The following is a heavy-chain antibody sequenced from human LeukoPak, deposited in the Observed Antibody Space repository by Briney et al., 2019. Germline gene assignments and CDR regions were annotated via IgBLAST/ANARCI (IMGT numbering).Heavy chain of an antibody. CDR1: GFTVSSNY. V-gene: IGHV3-53*01. CDR3: AGGSLRVRFDY. Sequence: GGSLRLSCAASGFTVSSNYMSWVRQAPGKWLEWVSVVYSGGSTYYADSVKGRFTISRDTSKNTLYLQMNSLRAEDTAVYYCAGGSLRVRFDYWGQGTLVTVSS. J-gene: IGHJ4*02. CDR2: VYSGGST. D-gene: IGHD1-26*01.